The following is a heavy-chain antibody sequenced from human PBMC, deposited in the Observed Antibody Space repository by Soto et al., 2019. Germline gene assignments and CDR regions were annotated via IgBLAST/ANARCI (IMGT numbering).Heavy chain of an antibody. CDR3: ARRYYDFWSGYYPEDDYYGMDV. V-gene: IGHV4-34*01. J-gene: IGHJ6*02. CDR1: GGSFSGYY. D-gene: IGHD3-3*01. Sequence: SETLSLTCAVYGGSFSGYYWSWIRQPPGKGLEWIGEINHSGSTNYNPSLKSRVTISVDTSKNQFSLKLGSVTAADTAVYYCARRYYDFWSGYYPEDDYYGMDVWGQGTTVTVSS. CDR2: INHSGST.